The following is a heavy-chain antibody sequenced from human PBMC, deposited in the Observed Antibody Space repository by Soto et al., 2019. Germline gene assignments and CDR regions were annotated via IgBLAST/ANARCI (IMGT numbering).Heavy chain of an antibody. J-gene: IGHJ6*02. CDR2: ISAYNGNT. V-gene: IGHV1-18*03. CDR3: ARDGCNDFHSGMDV. CDR1: GYTFTSYG. D-gene: IGHD1-1*01. Sequence: QVQLVQSGAEVKKPGASVKVSCKASGYTFTSYGISWVRQAPGQGLEWMGWISAYNGNTNYAQKLQGRVTMTTDTSTITAYMQLGIWRSDDMALYYCARDGCNDFHSGMDVWGQGTTVTVSS.